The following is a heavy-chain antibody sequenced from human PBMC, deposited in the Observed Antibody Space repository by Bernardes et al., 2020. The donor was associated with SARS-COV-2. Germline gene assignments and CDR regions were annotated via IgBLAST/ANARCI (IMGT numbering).Heavy chain of an antibody. Sequence: GGSLRLSCAASGFTLGDYYMHWIRQVPGKGLVWVAHVNSDGRRTMYADSVKGRFTISRDNAKNTVYLQMTSLRAEDTAVYYCARDRPHSWFDPWGQGTLVTVSS. J-gene: IGHJ5*02. CDR3: ARDRPHSWFDP. CDR2: VNSDGRRT. V-gene: IGHV3-74*03. CDR1: GFTLGDYY.